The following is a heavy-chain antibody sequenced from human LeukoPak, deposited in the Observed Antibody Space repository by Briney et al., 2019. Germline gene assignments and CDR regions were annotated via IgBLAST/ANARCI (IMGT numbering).Heavy chain of an antibody. Sequence: VASVKVSCKASGYTFTGYYMHWVRQAPGQGLEWMGWINPNSGGTNYAQKFQGRVTMTRDTSISTAYMELSRLRSDDTAVYYCAREAYGDNYNLDYWGQGTLVTVSS. CDR3: AREAYGDNYNLDY. V-gene: IGHV1-2*02. J-gene: IGHJ4*02. D-gene: IGHD4-17*01. CDR1: GYTFTGYY. CDR2: INPNSGGT.